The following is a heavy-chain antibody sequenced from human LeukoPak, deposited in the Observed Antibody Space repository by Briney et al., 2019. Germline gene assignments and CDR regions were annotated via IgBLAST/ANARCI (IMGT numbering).Heavy chain of an antibody. J-gene: IGHJ4*02. CDR3: ATVRAAGRSSWYLDY. V-gene: IGHV3-7*01. CDR2: IKQDGSEK. CDR1: GFTFSSYW. Sequence: GGSLRLSCAASGFTFSSYWMSWVRQAPGKGLEWVANIKQDGSEKYYVDSVKGRFTISRDNAKNSLYLQMNSLRAEDTAVYYCATVRAAGRSSWYLDYWGQGTLVTVSS. D-gene: IGHD2-2*01.